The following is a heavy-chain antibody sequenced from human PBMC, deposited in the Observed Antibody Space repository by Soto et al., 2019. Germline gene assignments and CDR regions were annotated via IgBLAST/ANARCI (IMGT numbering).Heavy chain of an antibody. D-gene: IGHD2-15*01. CDR3: AKGGDIVVVVAAPFDY. CDR2: ISYDGSNK. CDR1: GFTFSSYG. J-gene: IGHJ4*02. V-gene: IGHV3-30*18. Sequence: GGSLRLSCAASGFTFSSYGMHWVRQAPGKGLEWVAVISYDGSNKYYADSVKGRFTISRDNSKNTLYLQMNSLRAEDTAVYYCAKGGDIVVVVAAPFDYWGQGTLVTVSS.